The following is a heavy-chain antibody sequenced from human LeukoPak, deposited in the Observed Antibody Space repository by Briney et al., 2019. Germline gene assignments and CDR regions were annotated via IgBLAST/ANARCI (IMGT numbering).Heavy chain of an antibody. J-gene: IGHJ4*02. CDR2: VYSSGST. D-gene: IGHD3-9*01. Sequence: SETLSLTCTVSGGSISSHNYFWGCIRQPPGKGLEWIGSVYSSGSTYYNPSLKSRVTMSINTSMNQFSLKLSSVTAADTAVYYCARGPPDYYDILTGYYEPLIDYWGQGTLVTVSS. CDR3: ARGPPDYYDILTGYYEPLIDY. V-gene: IGHV4-39*07. CDR1: GGSISSHNYF.